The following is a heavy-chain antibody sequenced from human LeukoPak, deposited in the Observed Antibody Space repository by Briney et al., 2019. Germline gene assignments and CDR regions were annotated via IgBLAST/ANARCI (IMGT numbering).Heavy chain of an antibody. J-gene: IGHJ4*02. CDR1: GYSIGSAYY. D-gene: IGHD3-3*01. CDR3: ARGLPKVLRFLEWLSYFDY. CDR2: MYHSGST. Sequence: SETLSLTCTVSGYSIGSAYYWAWLRQPPGKGLDWIGSMYHSGSTNYNPSLKSRVTISVDTSKNQFSLKLSSVTAADTAVYYCARGLPKVLRFLEWLSYFDYWGQGTLVTVSS. V-gene: IGHV4-38-2*02.